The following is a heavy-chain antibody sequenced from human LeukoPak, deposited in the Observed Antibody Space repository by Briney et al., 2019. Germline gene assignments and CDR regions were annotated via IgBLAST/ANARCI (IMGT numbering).Heavy chain of an antibody. D-gene: IGHD3-16*01. J-gene: IGHJ6*02. CDR3: ARGGGLDV. V-gene: IGHV3-7*03. CDR1: GFTFSRYW. CDR2: INHNGNVN. Sequence: GGSLRLSCVGSGFTFSRYWLNWARQAPGKGLEWVASINHNGNVNYYVDSVKGRFTISRDNAKNSLYLQMSDLRAEDTAVYFCARGGGLDVWGQGATVTVSS.